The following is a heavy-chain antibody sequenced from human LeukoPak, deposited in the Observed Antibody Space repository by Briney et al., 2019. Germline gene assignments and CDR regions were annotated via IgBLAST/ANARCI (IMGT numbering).Heavy chain of an antibody. CDR2: INPSGGST. Sequence: ASVKVSCKASGYTFTSYYMHWVRQAPGQGLEWMGIINPSGGSTSYAQKFQGRVTMTRDMSTSTVYMELSSLRSEDTAVYYCARGDTNYYDSSGSFDYWGQGTLVTVSS. CDR3: ARGDTNYYDSSGSFDY. D-gene: IGHD3-22*01. V-gene: IGHV1-46*01. CDR1: GYTFTSYY. J-gene: IGHJ4*02.